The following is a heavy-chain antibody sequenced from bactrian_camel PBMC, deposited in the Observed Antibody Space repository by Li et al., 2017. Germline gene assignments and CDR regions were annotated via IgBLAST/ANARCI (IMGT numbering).Heavy chain of an antibody. J-gene: IGHJ4*01. D-gene: IGHD1*01. Sequence: HVQLVESGGGSVQTGDSLKLSCVLSGYAVNNICFGWFRQAPGMERVGIATISTDTGHTYYEDSVKGRFTVSRDNTNNTVDLIMNNLNPEDTAMYYCAANFGPYCSGPYLARRANFVGQGTQVTVS. CDR1: GYAVNNIC. CDR2: ISTDTGHT. V-gene: IGHV3-3*01.